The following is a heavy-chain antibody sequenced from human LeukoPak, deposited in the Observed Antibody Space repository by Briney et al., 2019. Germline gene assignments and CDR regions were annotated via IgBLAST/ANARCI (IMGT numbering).Heavy chain of an antibody. CDR1: GFTFSSYA. D-gene: IGHD1-26*01. CDR3: ARGRYGGELLLSDY. CDR2: ISYDGSNK. J-gene: IGHJ4*02. Sequence: QPGGSLRLSCAASGFTFSSYAMHWVRQAPGKGLGWVAVISYDGSNKYYADSVNGRFTISRDNSKNTLYLQMNSLRAEDTAVYYCARGRYGGELLLSDYWGQGTLVTVSS. V-gene: IGHV3-30*04.